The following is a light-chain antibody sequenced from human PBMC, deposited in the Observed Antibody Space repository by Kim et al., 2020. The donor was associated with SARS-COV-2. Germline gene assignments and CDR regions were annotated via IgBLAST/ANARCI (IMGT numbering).Light chain of an antibody. J-gene: IGKJ5*01. Sequence: DIQMTQSPSSLSASVGDRVTITCRASQDIRNDLGWYQQNPGRAPKRLIYGASSLQSGVPSRFSGSGSGTEFTRTISSVQPEDFATYFCLQHSTYPITFGQGTRLEIK. CDR3: LQHSTYPIT. CDR1: QDIRND. V-gene: IGKV1-17*01. CDR2: GAS.